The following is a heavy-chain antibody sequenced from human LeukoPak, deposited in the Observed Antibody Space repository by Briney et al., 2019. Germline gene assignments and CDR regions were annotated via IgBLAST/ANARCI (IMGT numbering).Heavy chain of an antibody. J-gene: IGHJ4*02. CDR2: FDPEDGET. CDR3: ATLGGSGWYYFDY. Sequence: ASVNVSCKVSGYTLTELSMHWVRQAPGKGLEWMGGFDPEDGETIYAQKFQGRVTITEDTSTDTAYMQLSSLRSEDTAVYYCATLGGSGWYYFDYWGQGTLVTVSS. V-gene: IGHV1-24*01. CDR1: GYTLTELS. D-gene: IGHD6-19*01.